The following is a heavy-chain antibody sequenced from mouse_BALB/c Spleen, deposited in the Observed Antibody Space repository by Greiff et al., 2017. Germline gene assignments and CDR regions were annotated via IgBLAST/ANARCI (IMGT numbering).Heavy chain of an antibody. CDR1: GFTFSSYG. Sequence: EVQGVESGGDLVKPGGSLKLSCAASGFTFSSYGMSWVRQTPDKRLEWVATISSGGSYTYYPDSVKGRFTISRDNAKNTLYLQMSSLKSEDTAMYYCARLGSSFYYAMDYWGQGTSVTVSS. CDR2: ISSGGSYT. V-gene: IGHV5-6*01. J-gene: IGHJ4*01. D-gene: IGHD1-1*01. CDR3: ARLGSSFYYAMDY.